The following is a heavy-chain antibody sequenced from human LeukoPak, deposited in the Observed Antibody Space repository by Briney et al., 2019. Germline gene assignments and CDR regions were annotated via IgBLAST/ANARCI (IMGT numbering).Heavy chain of an antibody. J-gene: IGHJ4*02. V-gene: IGHV3-23*01. CDR3: AKDQGYCSSISCYADY. Sequence: GGSLRLSCAASGFTFDHYVMAWFRQAPGKGLEWVSTISALFPNTYSADSVKGRFTISRDNSKSTLYLQMNSLRAEDTAVYYCAKDQGYCSSISCYADYWGQGTLVTVSS. CDR2: ISALFPNT. CDR1: GFTFDHYV. D-gene: IGHD2-2*01.